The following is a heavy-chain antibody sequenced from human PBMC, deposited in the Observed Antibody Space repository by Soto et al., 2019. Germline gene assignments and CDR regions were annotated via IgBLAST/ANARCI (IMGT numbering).Heavy chain of an antibody. CDR2: ISYDGNEK. V-gene: IGHV3-30*03. J-gene: IGHJ6*02. CDR3: ARDRGYDAHDYYYNAMDV. CDR1: GFAFSTYG. D-gene: IGHD2-15*01. Sequence: PGGSLRLSCAATGFAFSTYGMHWGRQAPGKGREWVAAISYDGNEKYYADSLQGRFTISRDNSKNALYLQVNSLRAEDTAVYYCARDRGYDAHDYYYNAMDVWGQGTMVTVSS.